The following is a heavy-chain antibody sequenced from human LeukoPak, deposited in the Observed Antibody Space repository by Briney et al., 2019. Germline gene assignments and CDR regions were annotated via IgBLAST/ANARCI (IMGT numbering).Heavy chain of an antibody. V-gene: IGHV3-7*03. Sequence: GGSLRLSCAASGFTFSSYWMNWARQAPGKGLEWVASINHNGNVNYYVDSVKGRFTISRDNAKNSLYLQMSNLRADDTAVYYCAAALGYCSGGSCYDFDYWGQGTLVTVSS. CDR3: AAALGYCSGGSCYDFDY. CDR2: INHNGNVN. CDR1: GFTFSSYW. J-gene: IGHJ4*02. D-gene: IGHD2-15*01.